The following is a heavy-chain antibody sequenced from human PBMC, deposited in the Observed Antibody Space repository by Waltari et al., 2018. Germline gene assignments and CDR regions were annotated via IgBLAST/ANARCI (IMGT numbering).Heavy chain of an antibody. D-gene: IGHD2-21*01. J-gene: IGHJ4*02. CDR1: GGTIRSIGPY. Sequence: QLQLQESGPGLVKPSETLSLACSVSGGTIRSIGPYWGWIRQPPGNGLEWLGTIYYTGDIYYNSSLQSRVTLSVDTSKNQISLKLTSVTAADTAVYYCARLWPWRGSIDYWGQGTLVTVSS. CDR2: IYYTGDI. CDR3: ARLWPWRGSIDY. V-gene: IGHV4-39*01.